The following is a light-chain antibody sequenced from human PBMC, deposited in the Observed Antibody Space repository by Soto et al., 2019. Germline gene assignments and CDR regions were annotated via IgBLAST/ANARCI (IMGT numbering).Light chain of an antibody. CDR2: DAS. CDR1: QSISSG. J-gene: IGKJ4*01. CDR3: QQYNSY. V-gene: IGKV1-5*01. Sequence: IHRTHSPSSLCASFGEIVTITFRAIQSISSGLAWYQQKPGKAPKLLIYDASSLESGVPSRFSGSGSGTEFTLTISSLQPDDFATYYCQQYNSYFGGGTKVDIK.